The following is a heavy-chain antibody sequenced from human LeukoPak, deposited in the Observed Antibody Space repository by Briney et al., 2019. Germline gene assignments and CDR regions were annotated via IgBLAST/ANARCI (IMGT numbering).Heavy chain of an antibody. CDR1: GFTFGDYA. V-gene: IGHV3-49*03. D-gene: IGHD1-1*01. Sequence: GGSLRLSCTASGFTFGDYAMSWIRQAPGKGLEWIGFIRSKAYGETADYAASVKGRFTISRDDSKAIAYLQMNSLKTEDTAVYHCTRDRGAYNLYDYWGQGTLVTVSS. CDR3: TRDRGAYNLYDY. J-gene: IGHJ4*02. CDR2: IRSKAYGETA.